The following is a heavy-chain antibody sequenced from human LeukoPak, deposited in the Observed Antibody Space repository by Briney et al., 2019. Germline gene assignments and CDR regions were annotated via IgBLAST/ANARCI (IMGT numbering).Heavy chain of an antibody. CDR3: ARDRGTATTGGYYYYYYIDV. CDR1: GFTVSSNY. Sequence: GGSLRLSCAASGFTVSSNYMSWVRQAPGKGLEWVSVIYSGGSTYYADSVKGRFTISRDNSKNTLYLQMNSLRAEDTAVYYCARDRGTATTGGYYYYYYIDVWGKGTTVTVSS. CDR2: IYSGGST. V-gene: IGHV3-53*01. J-gene: IGHJ6*03. D-gene: IGHD4-17*01.